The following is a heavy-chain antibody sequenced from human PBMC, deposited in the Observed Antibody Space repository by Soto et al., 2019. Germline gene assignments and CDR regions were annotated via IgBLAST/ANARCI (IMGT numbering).Heavy chain of an antibody. V-gene: IGHV1-18*01. CDR3: ARDPPTIASAGREDY. D-gene: IGHD6-13*01. Sequence: QVQLVQSGAEVKKPGASVKVSCKASGYTFTSYGISWVRQAPGQGLEWMGWISAYNGNTNYAQKLQGRVTMTTDTPTSTAYRELRSLRSDDTAVYYCARDPPTIASAGREDYWGQGTLVTVSS. J-gene: IGHJ4*02. CDR2: ISAYNGNT. CDR1: GYTFTSYG.